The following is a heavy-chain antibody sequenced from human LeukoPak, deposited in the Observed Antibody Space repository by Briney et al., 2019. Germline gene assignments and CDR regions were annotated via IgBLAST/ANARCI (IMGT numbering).Heavy chain of an antibody. CDR1: GFTFSNYE. Sequence: GGSLTLSCAASGFTFSNYEMTWVRQAPGKGLEWISYSSSSGETIFYADSVKGRFTISRDNAKNSLYLQMNSLRAEDTAVYYCARLKLLWSNYFDYWGQGTLVTVSS. V-gene: IGHV3-48*03. CDR3: ARLKLLWSNYFDY. J-gene: IGHJ4*02. CDR2: SSSSGETI. D-gene: IGHD2-2*01.